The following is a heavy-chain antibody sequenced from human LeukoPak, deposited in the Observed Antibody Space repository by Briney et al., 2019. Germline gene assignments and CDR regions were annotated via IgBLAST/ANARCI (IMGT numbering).Heavy chain of an antibody. CDR2: INHSGST. Sequence: SETLSLTCAVYGGSFSGYYWSWIRQPPGKGLEWIGEINHSGSTNHDPSLKSRVTISVDTSKNQFSLKLSSVTAADTAVYYCARPIVVGFNNAFDIWGQGTMVTVSS. CDR3: ARPIVVGFNNAFDI. V-gene: IGHV4-34*01. CDR1: GGSFSGYY. D-gene: IGHD3-22*01. J-gene: IGHJ3*02.